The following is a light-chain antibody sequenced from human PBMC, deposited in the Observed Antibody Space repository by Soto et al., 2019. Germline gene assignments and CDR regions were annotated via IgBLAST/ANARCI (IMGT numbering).Light chain of an antibody. V-gene: IGLV2-23*02. J-gene: IGLJ2*01. CDR3: CSFTRDKTLV. CDR1: GNDVGYYNL. CDR2: DVN. Sequence: QSALTQPASVSGSPGQSITISCTGTGNDVGYYNLVSWYQQFPGKVPKVIIYDVNQRPSGVSDRFSASKSGDTAYLAISGLQSEDAADYYCCSFTRDKTLVFGGGTKVTVL.